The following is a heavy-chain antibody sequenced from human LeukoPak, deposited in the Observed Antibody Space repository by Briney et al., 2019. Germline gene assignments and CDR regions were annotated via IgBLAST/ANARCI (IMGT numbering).Heavy chain of an antibody. CDR2: ISWNSGSI. CDR3: AKDLGGGSYYMPFDY. Sequence: LRLSCAASGFTFDDYAMHWVRQAPGKGLEWVSGISWNSGSIGYADSVKGRFTISRDNAKNSLYLQMNSLSAEDTALYYCAKDLGGGSYYMPFDYWGQGTLVTVSS. V-gene: IGHV3-9*01. D-gene: IGHD3-10*01. J-gene: IGHJ4*02. CDR1: GFTFDDYA.